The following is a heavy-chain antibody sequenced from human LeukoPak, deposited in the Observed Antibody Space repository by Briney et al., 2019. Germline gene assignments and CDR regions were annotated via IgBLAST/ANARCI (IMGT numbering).Heavy chain of an antibody. Sequence: ASVMVSCTVSGSSLTELSLYWVRQAPGKGLEWMGVFDVIDAKTFYAQKFQGRVTMTDDSSTDTAYMELSSLRSYDTAFYYCAAGRPSSLLDYWGQGTLLTVSS. CDR3: AAGRPSSLLDY. CDR2: FDVIDAKT. J-gene: IGHJ4*02. D-gene: IGHD2-2*01. CDR1: GSSLTELS. V-gene: IGHV1-24*01.